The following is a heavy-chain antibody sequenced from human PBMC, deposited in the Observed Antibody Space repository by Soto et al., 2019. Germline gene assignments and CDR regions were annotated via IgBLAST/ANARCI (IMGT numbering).Heavy chain of an antibody. D-gene: IGHD2-15*01. Sequence: ESLRHSCAASGVTFSSYSMNGVRLAPGKGLEWVSSISNSRSYIYYADSVKGRFTISRDNSKNTLYLQMNSLRAEDTAVYYGARAPGGKLYYCGQGSSVTGSS. V-gene: IGHV3-21*04. CDR3: ARAPGGKLYY. J-gene: IGHJ4*02. CDR1: GVTFSSYS. CDR2: ISNSRSYI.